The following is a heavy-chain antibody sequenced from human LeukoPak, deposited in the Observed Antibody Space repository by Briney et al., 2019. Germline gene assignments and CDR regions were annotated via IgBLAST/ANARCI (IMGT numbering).Heavy chain of an antibody. J-gene: IGHJ4*02. Sequence: PSETLSLTCTVSGGSISSYYWSWIRQPPGKGLEWIGYIYYSGSTNYNPSLKSRVTISVDTSKNQFSLKLSPVTAADTAVYYCARGAYCTNGVCYNDYWGQGTLVTVSS. D-gene: IGHD2-8*01. V-gene: IGHV4-59*01. CDR3: ARGAYCTNGVCYNDY. CDR2: IYYSGST. CDR1: GGSISSYY.